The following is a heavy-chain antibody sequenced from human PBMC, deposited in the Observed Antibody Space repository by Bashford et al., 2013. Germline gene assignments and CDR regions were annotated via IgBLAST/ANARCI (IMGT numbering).Heavy chain of an antibody. Sequence: GSLRLSCAASGFTLSSNSMNWVRQAPGKGLVWVSRINNDGSSTIYADSVKGRFTISRDNAKNTLYLQMNSLRAEDTAVYYCANSPDKGYWGQGTLVTVSS. CDR1: GFTLSSNS. V-gene: IGHV3-74*01. CDR2: INNDGSST. CDR3: ANSPDKGY. J-gene: IGHJ4*02. D-gene: IGHD3-9*01.